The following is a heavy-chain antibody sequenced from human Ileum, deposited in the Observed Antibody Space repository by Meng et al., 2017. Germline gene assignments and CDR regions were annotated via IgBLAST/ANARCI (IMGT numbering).Heavy chain of an antibody. V-gene: IGHV3-23*01. D-gene: IGHD5-18*01. Sequence: GESLKISCAASGFTFSSCAMSWVRQAPGKGLEWVSSITGSGGTTYYADSVKGRFTISRDNSKNTLYLQMNSLRAEDTALYYCAKRYSYVAYWGQGNLV. CDR1: GFTFSSCA. CDR3: AKRYSYVAY. CDR2: ITGSGGTT. J-gene: IGHJ4*01.